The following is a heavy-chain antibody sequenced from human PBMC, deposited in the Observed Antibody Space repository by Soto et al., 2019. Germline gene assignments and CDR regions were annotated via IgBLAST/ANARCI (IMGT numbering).Heavy chain of an antibody. Sequence: EVHLVESGGDLVQPGGSLRLSCAASGFSFSSFSMNWVRQAPGKGLEWVSYISGGGTTTYYADSVKGRFTISRDDAKNSLHLQMNSLQAEETAVYYCARLGDYGAGSYWGQGTLVTVSS. CDR1: GFSFSSFS. J-gene: IGHJ4*02. D-gene: IGHD3-10*01. CDR3: ARLGDYGAGSY. CDR2: ISGGGTTT. V-gene: IGHV3-48*04.